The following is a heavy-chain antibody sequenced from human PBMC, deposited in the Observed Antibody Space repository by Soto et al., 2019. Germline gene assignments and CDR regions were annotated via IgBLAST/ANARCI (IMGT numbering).Heavy chain of an antibody. D-gene: IGHD6-13*01. Sequence: SETLSLTCTVSGGSISSSSYYWGWIRQPPGKGLEWIGGIYYSGSTYYNPSPKSRVTISVDTSKNQFSLKLSSVTAADTAVYYCARQAAGLIAAAGPKPDYYYYGMDVWGQGTTVTVSS. CDR2: IYYSGST. J-gene: IGHJ6*02. CDR3: ARQAAGLIAAAGPKPDYYYYGMDV. V-gene: IGHV4-39*01. CDR1: GGSISSSSYY.